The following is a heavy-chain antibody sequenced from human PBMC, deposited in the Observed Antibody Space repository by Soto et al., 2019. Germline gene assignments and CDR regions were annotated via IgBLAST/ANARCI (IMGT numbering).Heavy chain of an antibody. Sequence: QVQLVESGGGVVQPGRSLRLSCAASGFTFSSYAMHWVRQAPGKGLEWVAVISYDGSNKYYADSVKGRFTISRDNSKNTLYLQMNSLRAEDTAVYYCARVGTLQWLVDDYYYYGMDVWGQGTTVTVSS. CDR1: GFTFSSYA. CDR3: ARVGTLQWLVDDYYYYGMDV. J-gene: IGHJ6*02. D-gene: IGHD6-19*01. CDR2: ISYDGSNK. V-gene: IGHV3-30-3*01.